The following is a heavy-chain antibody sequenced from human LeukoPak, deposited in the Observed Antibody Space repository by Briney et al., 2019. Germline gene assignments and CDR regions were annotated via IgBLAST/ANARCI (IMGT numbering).Heavy chain of an antibody. V-gene: IGHV3-7*01. J-gene: IGHJ5*02. D-gene: IGHD6-13*01. CDR1: GFSFSNHY. Sequence: GGSLRLSCTASGFSFSNHYMRWIRQAPGKGLEWVANINEDGSNKWHLGSVKGRFTVSRDNAKNSLYLQMNSLRVEDTAAYYCAREISSWYRTEGRFDPWGQGTLVTVSS. CDR2: INEDGSNK. CDR3: AREISSWYRTEGRFDP.